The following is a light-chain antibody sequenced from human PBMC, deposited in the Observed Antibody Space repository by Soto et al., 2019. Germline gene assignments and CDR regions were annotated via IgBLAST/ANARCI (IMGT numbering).Light chain of an antibody. Sequence: QSALTQPPSVSGAPGQRVTTSCTGSSSNIGAGYDVHWYQQLPGTAPKLLIYGNSNRPSGVPDRFSGSKSGTSASLAITGLQAEDEADYYCQSYDSSLSGVFGTG. J-gene: IGLJ1*01. CDR3: QSYDSSLSGV. V-gene: IGLV1-40*01. CDR1: SSNIGAGYD. CDR2: GNS.